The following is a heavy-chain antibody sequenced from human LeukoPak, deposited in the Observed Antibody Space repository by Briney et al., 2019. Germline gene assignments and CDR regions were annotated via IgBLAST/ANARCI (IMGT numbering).Heavy chain of an antibody. V-gene: IGHV4-38-2*02. Sequence: SETLSLTCAVSGYSLSSGYYWGWIRQPPGKGLEWIGSRYHSGSTYYNPSLKSRVTISVDTSKNQFSLKLSSVTAADTAVYYCARDLRHAFDIWGQGTMVTVSS. CDR3: ARDLRHAFDI. D-gene: IGHD5/OR15-5a*01. CDR1: GYSLSSGYY. J-gene: IGHJ3*02. CDR2: RYHSGST.